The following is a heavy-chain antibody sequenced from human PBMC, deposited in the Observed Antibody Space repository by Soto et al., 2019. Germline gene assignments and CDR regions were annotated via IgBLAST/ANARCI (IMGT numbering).Heavy chain of an antibody. V-gene: IGHV4-39*01. CDR1: GGSISSSSYY. CDR2: IYYSGST. J-gene: IGHJ6*03. CDR3: ARLPYYDFWSGYYYYYYYMDV. D-gene: IGHD3-3*01. Sequence: PSETLSLSCTVSGGSISSSSYYWGWIRQPPGKGLEWIGSIYYSGSTYYNPSLKSRVTISVDTSKNQFSLKLSSVTAADTAVYYCARLPYYDFWSGYYYYYYYMDVWGKGTTVTVSS.